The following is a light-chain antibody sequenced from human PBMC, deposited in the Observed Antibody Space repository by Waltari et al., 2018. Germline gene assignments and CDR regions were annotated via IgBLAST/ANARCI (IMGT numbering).Light chain of an antibody. J-gene: IGKJ1*01. V-gene: IGKV3-20*01. Sequence: EIVLTQSQGTLSLSPGDGATLSCRTSQSVGRSLAWYQQNRGQAPRLLSYGASSRATGIPDRFSGSGSWTDFSLTISRLEPEDFAVYYCQHYVTLPVTFGQGTKVEIK. CDR1: QSVGRS. CDR2: GAS. CDR3: QHYVTLPVT.